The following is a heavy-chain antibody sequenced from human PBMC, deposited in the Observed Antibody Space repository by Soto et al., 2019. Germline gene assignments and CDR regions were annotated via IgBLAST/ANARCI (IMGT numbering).Heavy chain of an antibody. D-gene: IGHD3-22*01. CDR3: EKDPAFTFYDSSGYYDYFDY. Sequence: GGSLRLSCAASGFTFSSYAMSWVRQAPGKGLEWVSAISGSGGSTYYADSVKGRFTISRDNSKNTLYLQMKSLRAEDTAVYYCEKDPAFTFYDSSGYYDYFDYWGQGTLVTVSS. J-gene: IGHJ4*02. V-gene: IGHV3-23*01. CDR1: GFTFSSYA. CDR2: ISGSGGST.